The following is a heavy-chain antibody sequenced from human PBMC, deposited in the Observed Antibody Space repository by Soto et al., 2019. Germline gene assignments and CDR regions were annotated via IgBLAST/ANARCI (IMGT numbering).Heavy chain of an antibody. V-gene: IGHV1-69*13. D-gene: IGHD3-22*01. J-gene: IGHJ4*02. CDR1: GGTFSSYA. Sequence: SVKVSCKASGGTFSSYAISWVRQAPGQGLEWMGGIIPIFGTANYAQKFQGRVTITADESTSTAYMELSSLRSEDTAVYYCARGRAEYYDSSGYNDYSGQGTLVTGSS. CDR2: IIPIFGTA. CDR3: ARGRAEYYDSSGYNDY.